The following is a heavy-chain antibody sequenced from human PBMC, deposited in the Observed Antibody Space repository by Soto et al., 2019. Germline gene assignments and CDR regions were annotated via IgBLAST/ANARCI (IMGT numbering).Heavy chain of an antibody. D-gene: IGHD1-26*01. V-gene: IGHV3-30*18. CDR2: ISHDGGNK. J-gene: IGHJ4*02. Sequence: PGGSLRLSCVASGFSFSSYGMHWVRQAPGKGLEWVAVISHDGGNKYYADSVEGRFTISRDNSKNTLDLQMTSLRGEDMAVYYCSKDPDVGGAAYKFDHWGQGTLVTVSS. CDR1: GFSFSSYG. CDR3: SKDPDVGGAAYKFDH.